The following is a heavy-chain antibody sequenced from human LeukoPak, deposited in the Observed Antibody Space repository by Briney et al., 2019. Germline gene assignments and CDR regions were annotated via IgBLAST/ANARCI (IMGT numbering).Heavy chain of an antibody. CDR3: AASSWYVPFDY. CDR1: EFTVSSNY. CDR2: IYSSGNT. J-gene: IGHJ4*02. Sequence: PGGSLRLSCAASEFTVSSNYMIWLRQAPGKALEWVSIIYSSGNTYYADSVKGRFTISRDNSKNTVFLQMNSLRAEDTAVYYCAASSWYVPFDYWGQGALVTVSS. V-gene: IGHV3-53*01. D-gene: IGHD6-13*01.